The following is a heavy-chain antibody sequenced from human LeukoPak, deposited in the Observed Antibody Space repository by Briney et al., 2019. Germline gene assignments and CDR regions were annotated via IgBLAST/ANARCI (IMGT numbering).Heavy chain of an antibody. J-gene: IGHJ4*02. V-gene: IGHV3-7*01. CDR2: IKEDGSEK. Sequence: GGSLRLSCAASGFIFSDFWMTWVRQAPGKGLEWVANIKEDGSEKYCVDSLKGRFTISRDNAKNSLYLQMNSLRAEDTAMYYCAREYYYNSSGHGCSAYWGQGTLVTVSS. CDR1: GFIFSDFW. D-gene: IGHD3-22*01. CDR3: AREYYYNSSGHGCSAY.